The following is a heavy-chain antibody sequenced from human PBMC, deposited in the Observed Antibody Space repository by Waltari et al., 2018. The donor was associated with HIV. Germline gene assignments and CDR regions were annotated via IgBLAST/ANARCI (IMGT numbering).Heavy chain of an antibody. Sequence: QVQLVQSGAEVKKPGASVKVSCKASGYAFTGYYMHWVRQAPGQGLEWMGWINPNSGGTNYAQKFQGRVTRTRDTSISTAYMELSRLRSDDTAVYYCASANYYDSSGYYNDAFDIWGQGTMVTVSS. D-gene: IGHD3-22*01. CDR3: ASANYYDSSGYYNDAFDI. J-gene: IGHJ3*02. CDR2: INPNSGGT. V-gene: IGHV1-2*02. CDR1: GYAFTGYY.